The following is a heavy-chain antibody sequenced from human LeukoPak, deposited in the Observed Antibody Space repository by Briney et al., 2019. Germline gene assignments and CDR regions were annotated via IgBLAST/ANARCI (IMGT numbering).Heavy chain of an antibody. CDR2: INHSGST. D-gene: IGHD6-19*01. V-gene: IGHV4-34*01. CDR3: ARGRVAVAGRFDY. J-gene: IGHJ4*02. CDR1: GGSFSGYY. Sequence: SSETLSLTCAVYGGSFSGYYWSWIRQPPGKGLEWIGEINHSGSTNYNPSLKSRVTISVDTSENQFSLKLSSVTAADTAVYYCARGRVAVAGRFDYWGQGTLVTVSS.